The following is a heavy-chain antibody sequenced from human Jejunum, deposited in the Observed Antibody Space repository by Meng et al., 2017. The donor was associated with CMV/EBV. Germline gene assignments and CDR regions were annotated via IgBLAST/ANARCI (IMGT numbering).Heavy chain of an antibody. CDR3: ARGAGWYAF. Sequence: QGQLQGSGPGLVKPSETLSLTCPVSGGSISSSYWSWIRQPPGKGLEWIGYIYYTGTTNYNPSLKSRVTISLDTSKNQFSLKLTSMTAADTAVYYCARGAGWYAFWGQGTLVTVSS. CDR2: IYYTGTT. J-gene: IGHJ5*01. CDR1: GGSISSSY. V-gene: IGHV4-59*01.